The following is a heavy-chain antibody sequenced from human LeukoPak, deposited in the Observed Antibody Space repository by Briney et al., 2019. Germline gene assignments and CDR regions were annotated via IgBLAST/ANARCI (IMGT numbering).Heavy chain of an antibody. Sequence: GGSLRLSCAASGFTVSSNYMSWVRQAPGKGPEWVSVIYSGGSTYYADSVKGRFTISRDNSKNTLYLQMNSLRAEDTAVYYCARVQNPYYYDYFDYWGQGTLVTVSS. V-gene: IGHV3-53*01. D-gene: IGHD3-10*01. CDR3: ARVQNPYYYDYFDY. J-gene: IGHJ4*02. CDR2: IYSGGST. CDR1: GFTVSSNY.